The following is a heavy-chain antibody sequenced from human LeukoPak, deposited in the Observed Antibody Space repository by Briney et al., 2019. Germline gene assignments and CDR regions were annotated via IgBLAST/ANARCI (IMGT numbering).Heavy chain of an antibody. Sequence: ASVKVSCKASGGTFSSYAISWVRQAPGQGLEWMGGIIPIFGTANYAQKFQGRVTITADESTSTAYMELSSLRSEDTAVYYCARDFRYYYDSSGTFDCWGQGTLVTVSS. CDR2: IIPIFGTA. CDR1: GGTFSSYA. CDR3: ARDFRYYYDSSGTFDC. V-gene: IGHV1-69*13. J-gene: IGHJ4*02. D-gene: IGHD3-22*01.